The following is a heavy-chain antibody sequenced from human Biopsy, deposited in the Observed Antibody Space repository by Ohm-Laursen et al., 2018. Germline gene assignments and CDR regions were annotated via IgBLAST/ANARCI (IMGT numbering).Heavy chain of an antibody. Sequence: VASVKVSCKASGYTFTTYGISWVRQAPGQGLEWMGIINPTGGTTSYAEKFQGRVTLTRDTSTGTVYLESNSLIYEDTALYYCARDETGSSVFGPYYYGMDVWGQGTTVTVSS. CDR1: GYTFTTYG. CDR2: INPTGGTT. D-gene: IGHD3-9*01. CDR3: ARDETGSSVFGPYYYGMDV. J-gene: IGHJ6*02. V-gene: IGHV1-46*01.